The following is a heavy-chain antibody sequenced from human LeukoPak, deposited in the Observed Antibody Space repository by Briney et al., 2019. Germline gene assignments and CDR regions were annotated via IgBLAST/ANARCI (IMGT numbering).Heavy chain of an antibody. CDR1: GFPFMRFS. CDR3: AKAEPHQLVPLFN. J-gene: IGHJ4*02. D-gene: IGHD2-2*01. Sequence: GGSLSLSCALSGFPFMRFSVTCVRHAPGGGLEWLLGICDSGENTFYADSVRGRFTVSRDNSKNTLYMDIKSLRDEDTSVYYCAKAEPHQLVPLFNWDQGALVTVSS. CDR2: ICDSGENT. V-gene: IGHV3-23*01.